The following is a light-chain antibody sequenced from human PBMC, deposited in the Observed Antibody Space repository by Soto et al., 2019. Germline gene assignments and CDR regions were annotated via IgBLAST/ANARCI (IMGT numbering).Light chain of an antibody. CDR1: SSDVGGYNY. V-gene: IGLV2-14*01. Sequence: QSVLTQPASVSGSPGQSITISCTGTSSDVGGYNYVSWYQQHPGKAPKLMIYDVNNRPSGVSYRFSGSKSGDTASLTISGLQAEDDADYYCSSYTSGAPFYVFGTGTKVTVL. CDR2: DVN. J-gene: IGLJ1*01. CDR3: SSYTSGAPFYV.